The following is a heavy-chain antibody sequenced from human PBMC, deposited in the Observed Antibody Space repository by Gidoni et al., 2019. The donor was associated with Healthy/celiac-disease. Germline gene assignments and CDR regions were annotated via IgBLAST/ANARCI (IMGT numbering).Heavy chain of an antibody. CDR3: ARNGLRYFDSEDRDGFDY. CDR1: GGSISRGGYY. CDR2: IYYSGST. J-gene: IGHJ4*02. V-gene: IGHV4-31*03. Sequence: QVQLQESGPGLVKPSQTLSLTCTVSGGSISRGGYYWSWIRQHPGKGLEWIGYIYYSGSTYYNPSLKSRVTISVDTSKNQFSLKLSSVTAADTAVYYCARNGLRYFDSEDRDGFDYWGQGTLVTVSS. D-gene: IGHD3-9*01.